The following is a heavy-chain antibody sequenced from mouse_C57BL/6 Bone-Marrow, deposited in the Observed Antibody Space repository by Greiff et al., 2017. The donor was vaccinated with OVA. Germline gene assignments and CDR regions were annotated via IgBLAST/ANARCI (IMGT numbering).Heavy chain of an antibody. CDR2: IHPNSGST. D-gene: IGHD1-1*01. J-gene: IGHJ4*01. CDR3: ARSSRRAMDY. CDR1: GYTFTSYW. Sequence: QVQLQQPGAELVKPGASVKLSCKASGYTFTSYWMHWVKQRPGQGLEWIGMIHPNSGSTNYNEKFKTKATLTVDKSSSTAYMQLSSLTSEDSAVYYCARSSRRAMDYWGQGTSVTVSS. V-gene: IGHV1-64*01.